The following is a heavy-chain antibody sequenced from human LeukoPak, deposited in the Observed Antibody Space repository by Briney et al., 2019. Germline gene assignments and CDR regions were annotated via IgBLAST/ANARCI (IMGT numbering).Heavy chain of an antibody. CDR3: ASRGGGYSSSSFDY. CDR1: GGSISSSSYY. D-gene: IGHD6-6*01. J-gene: IGHJ4*02. CDR2: IYYSGST. Sequence: PSETLSLTCTVSGGSISSSSYYWGWIRQPPGKGLEWIGSIYYSGSTYYNPSLKSRVTISVDTSKNQFSLKLSSVTAADTAVYYCASRGGGYSSSSFDYWGQGTLVTVSS. V-gene: IGHV4-39*07.